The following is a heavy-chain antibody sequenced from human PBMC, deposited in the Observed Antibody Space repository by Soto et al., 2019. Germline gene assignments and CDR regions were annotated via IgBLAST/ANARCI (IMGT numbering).Heavy chain of an antibody. CDR3: ARDGVGTTVFFGYLDY. V-gene: IGHV3-15*07. D-gene: IGHD4-17*01. J-gene: IGHJ4*02. CDR1: GFAFPNAW. CDR2: IKSTIDGGTT. Sequence: PVGSLRLSCAASGFAFPNAWMNWVRQAPGKGLEWVGRIKSTIDGGTTDYAEPVKGRFAISRDNSKNTLYLQMDSLRAEDAAVYYCARDGVGTTVFFGYLDYWGQGALVTVSS.